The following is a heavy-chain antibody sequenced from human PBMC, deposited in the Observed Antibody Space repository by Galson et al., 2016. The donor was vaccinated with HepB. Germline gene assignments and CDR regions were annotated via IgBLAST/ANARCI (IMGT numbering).Heavy chain of an antibody. D-gene: IGHD1-1*01. CDR3: ARGSNDWAGSDY. J-gene: IGHJ4*02. CDR1: GFTFSDYW. V-gene: IGHV3-74*01. Sequence: SLRLSCAASGFTFSDYWMHWVRQVPGKGLVWVSSINSDESRTNYADSGKGRFTFSRDNTKNTLYLPMNSLGTEDTAVYSCARGSNDWAGSDYWGQGTLVTVSS. CDR2: INSDESRT.